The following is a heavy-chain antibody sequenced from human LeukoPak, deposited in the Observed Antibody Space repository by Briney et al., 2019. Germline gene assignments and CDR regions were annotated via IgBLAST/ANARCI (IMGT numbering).Heavy chain of an antibody. J-gene: IGHJ4*02. CDR1: GFTFSSYE. CDR2: ISGNGDTI. Sequence: GGSLRLSCAASGFTFSSYEMNWVRQAPGKGLEWASYISGNGDTIYYADSGEGRFTIARDNAEKSLYLQMNSLRVEDTALYYCSSAYGGLLDYWGQGTLVTVSS. V-gene: IGHV3-48*03. CDR3: SSAYGGLLDY. D-gene: IGHD3-16*01.